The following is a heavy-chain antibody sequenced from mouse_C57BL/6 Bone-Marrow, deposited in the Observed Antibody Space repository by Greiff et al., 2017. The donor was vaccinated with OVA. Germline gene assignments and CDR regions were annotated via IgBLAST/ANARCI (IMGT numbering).Heavy chain of an antibody. V-gene: IGHV1-82*01. Sequence: VQLQQSGPELVKPGASVKISCKASGYAFSSSWMNWVKQRPGKGLEWIGRIYPGDGDTNYNGQFKGKATLTADKSSSTAYMQLSSLTSEDAAVYVCARRGGWYAIDYWGQGTTLTVSS. CDR2: IYPGDGDT. D-gene: IGHD2-1*01. J-gene: IGHJ2*01. CDR1: GYAFSSSW. CDR3: ARRGGWYAIDY.